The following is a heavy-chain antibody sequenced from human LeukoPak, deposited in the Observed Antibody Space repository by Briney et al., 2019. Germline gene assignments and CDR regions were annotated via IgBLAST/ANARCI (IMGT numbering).Heavy chain of an antibody. CDR1: GYTFINYG. CDR2: ISAYTFSR. J-gene: IGHJ3*02. Sequence: SVKVSCKASGYTFINYGLTWVRQAPGQGLEWIGWISAYTFSRNYAQKLEGRVTMPTDPSTSTAYTDPRSLRSDDTAVYYCARTVGATGAFDIWGQGTMVIVSS. V-gene: IGHV1-18*01. CDR3: ARTVGATGAFDI. D-gene: IGHD1-26*01.